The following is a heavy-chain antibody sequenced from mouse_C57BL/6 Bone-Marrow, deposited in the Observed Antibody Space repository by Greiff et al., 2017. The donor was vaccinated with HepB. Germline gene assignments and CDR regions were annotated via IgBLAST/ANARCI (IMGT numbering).Heavy chain of an antibody. CDR3: ASNWDEVDY. V-gene: IGHV5-4*03. CDR1: GFTFSSYA. D-gene: IGHD4-1*01. Sequence: EVKLMESGGGLVKPGGSLKLSCAASGFTFSSYAMSWVRQTPEKRLEWVATISDGGSYTYYPDNVKGRFTISRDNAKNNLYLQMSHLKSEDTAMYYCASNWDEVDYWGQGTTLTVSS. J-gene: IGHJ2*01. CDR2: ISDGGSYT.